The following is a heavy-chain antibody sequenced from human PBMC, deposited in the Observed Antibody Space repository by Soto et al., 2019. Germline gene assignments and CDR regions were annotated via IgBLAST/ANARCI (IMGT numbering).Heavy chain of an antibody. CDR1: GFTFSSYG. CDR3: AKDEAMVTNYYGMDV. Sequence: GGSLRLSCAASGFTFSSYGMHWVRQAPGKGLEWVAVISYDGSNKYYADSVKGRFTISRDNSKNTLYLQMNSLRAEDTAVYYCAKDEAMVTNYYGMDVWGQGTTVTVSS. V-gene: IGHV3-30*18. CDR2: ISYDGSNK. J-gene: IGHJ6*02. D-gene: IGHD5-18*01.